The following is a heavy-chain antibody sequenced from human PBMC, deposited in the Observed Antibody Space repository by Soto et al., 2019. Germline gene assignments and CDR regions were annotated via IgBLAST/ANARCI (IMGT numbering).Heavy chain of an antibody. Sequence: QVQLVESVGGVVQPGRSLRLSCAASGFTFSSYGMHWVRQAPGKGLEWVAVISYDGSNKYYADSVKGRFTISRDNSKNTLYLQMNSLRAEDTAVYYCAKDQVSGNDFWSPSDYWGQGTLVTVSS. D-gene: IGHD3-3*01. J-gene: IGHJ4*02. CDR1: GFTFSSYG. CDR3: AKDQVSGNDFWSPSDY. CDR2: ISYDGSNK. V-gene: IGHV3-30*18.